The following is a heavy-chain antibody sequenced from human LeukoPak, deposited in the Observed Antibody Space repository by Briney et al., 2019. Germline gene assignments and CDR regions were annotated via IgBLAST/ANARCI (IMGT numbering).Heavy chain of an antibody. CDR2: INHFGST. Sequence: PSETLSLTCAVYGGSFSDYYWNWIRQPPGRGLEWIGEINHFGSTNYNPSPKSRVTISADTSKNQFSLKVNSVTAADTAVYYCARGYREHQTFYSAHYFDYWAQGMLVTVSS. D-gene: IGHD1/OR15-1a*01. J-gene: IGHJ4*02. CDR3: ARGYREHQTFYSAHYFDY. V-gene: IGHV4-34*01. CDR1: GGSFSDYY.